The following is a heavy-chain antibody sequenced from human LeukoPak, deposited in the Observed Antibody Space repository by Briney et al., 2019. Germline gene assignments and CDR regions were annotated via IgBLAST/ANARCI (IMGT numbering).Heavy chain of an antibody. CDR2: MNPNSGNT. J-gene: IGHJ3*02. D-gene: IGHD6-19*01. CDR3: ASRDSSGWPNDAFDI. V-gene: IGHV1-8*01. CDR1: GYTFTSYD. Sequence: ASVKVSCKASGYTFTSYDINLVRQATGQGLEWMGWMNPNSGNTGYAQKFQGRVTMTRDTSISTAYMELSRLRSDDTAVYYCASRDSSGWPNDAFDIWGQGTMVTVSS.